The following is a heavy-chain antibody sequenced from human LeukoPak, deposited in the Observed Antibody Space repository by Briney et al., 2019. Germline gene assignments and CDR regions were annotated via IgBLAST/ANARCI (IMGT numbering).Heavy chain of an antibody. CDR1: GFPFSNFW. J-gene: IGHJ4*02. V-gene: IGHV3-7*01. D-gene: IGHD1-26*01. CDR2: IKQDGSTK. Sequence: GGAPLLSCAAPGFPFSNFWMSWGRPAPGKGVEWVANIKQDGSTKNYVDSVKGRFTISRDNAKNSLYLQMDSLRGEDTAVYYCAKDSPFGGNWGQGTLVTVSS. CDR3: AKDSPFGGN.